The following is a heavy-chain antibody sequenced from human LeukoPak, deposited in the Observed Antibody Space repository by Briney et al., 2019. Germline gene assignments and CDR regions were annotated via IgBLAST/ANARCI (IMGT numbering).Heavy chain of an antibody. CDR1: GFTVSSNY. CDR2: IYSGGST. J-gene: IGHJ6*01. V-gene: IGHV3-66*02. D-gene: IGHD3-3*01. Sequence: GGSLRLSCAASGFTVSSNYMTWVPQAPGKGLKWVSVIYSGGSTYYADSVKGRFTISRDNSENTLYLHMNSLRAEDTAVRYCARAPIWSGYQRDSWYMYVWGEGTTVTVSS. CDR3: ARAPIWSGYQRDSWYMYV.